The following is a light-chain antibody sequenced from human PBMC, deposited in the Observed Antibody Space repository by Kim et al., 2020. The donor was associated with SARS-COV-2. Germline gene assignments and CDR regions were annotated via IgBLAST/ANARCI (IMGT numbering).Light chain of an antibody. V-gene: IGKV3-15*01. J-gene: IGKJ1*01. CDR1: QSISNN. Sequence: DIVMTQSPATLSVSPGERATLSCRASQSISNNLAWYQQRPGQAPRLLIYDADARATGVPVRFSGSGFGTEFALTISSLQSEDLAVYYCQQYGGWPRTFGQGTKVDIK. CDR3: QQYGGWPRT. CDR2: DAD.